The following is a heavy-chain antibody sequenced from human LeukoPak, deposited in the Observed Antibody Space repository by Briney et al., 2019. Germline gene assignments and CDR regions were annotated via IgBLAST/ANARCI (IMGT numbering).Heavy chain of an antibody. CDR2: INPDSGGT. D-gene: IGHD6-25*01. Sequence: ASVEVSCKASGYTFTGYYMHWVRQAPGQGLEWMGWINPDSGGTNYAQKFQGRVTMMRDTSNSTAYMELSRLRSDDTAVYYCARDRLGGGDYWGQGTLVTVSS. CDR3: ARDRLGGGDY. J-gene: IGHJ4*02. CDR1: GYTFTGYY. V-gene: IGHV1-2*02.